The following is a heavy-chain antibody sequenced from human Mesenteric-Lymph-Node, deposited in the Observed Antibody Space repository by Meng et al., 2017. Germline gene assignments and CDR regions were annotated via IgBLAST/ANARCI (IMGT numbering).Heavy chain of an antibody. V-gene: IGHV2-70*01. CDR2: IDWDDDK. Sequence: SGPTLVKPTQTLTLTCTFSGFSLSTSGMCVSWIRQPPGKALEWLALIDWDDDKYYSTSLKTRLTISKDTSKNQVVLTMTNMDPVDTATYYCARMRRRYCSGGSCYEAGAFDIWGQGTMVTVSS. CDR1: GFSLSTSGMC. CDR3: ARMRRRYCSGGSCYEAGAFDI. D-gene: IGHD2-15*01. J-gene: IGHJ3*02.